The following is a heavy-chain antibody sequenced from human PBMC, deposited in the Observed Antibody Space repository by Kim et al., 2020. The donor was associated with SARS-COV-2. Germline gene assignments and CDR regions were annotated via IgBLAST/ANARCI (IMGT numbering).Heavy chain of an antibody. V-gene: IGHV3-30*04. CDR2: ISYDGSNK. D-gene: IGHD2-2*01. J-gene: IGHJ5*02. Sequence: GGSLRLSCAASGFTFSSYAMHWVRQAPGKGLEWVAVISYDGSNKYYADSVKGRFTISRDNSKNTLYLQMNSLRAEDTAVYYCARGGYCSSTSCSSDADNWFDPWGQGTLVTVSS. CDR1: GFTFSSYA. CDR3: ARGGYCSSTSCSSDADNWFDP.